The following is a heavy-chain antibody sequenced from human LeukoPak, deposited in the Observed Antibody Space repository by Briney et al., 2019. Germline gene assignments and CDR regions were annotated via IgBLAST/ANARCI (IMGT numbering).Heavy chain of an antibody. J-gene: IGHJ3*02. CDR2: INHSGST. D-gene: IGHD3-3*01. CDR3: ARSRTLNYDFWSGYYRNDAFDI. Sequence: SETLSLTCAVYGGSFGGYYWSWIRQPPGKGLEWIGEINHSGSTNYNPSLKSRVTISVDTSKNQFSLKLSSVTAADTAVYYCARSRTLNYDFWSGYYRNDAFDIWGQGTMVTVSS. V-gene: IGHV4-34*01. CDR1: GGSFGGYY.